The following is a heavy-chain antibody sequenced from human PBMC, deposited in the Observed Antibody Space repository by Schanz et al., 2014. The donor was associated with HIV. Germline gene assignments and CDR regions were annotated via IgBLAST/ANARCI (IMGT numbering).Heavy chain of an antibody. D-gene: IGHD1-1*01. CDR2: IIPIFGTA. Sequence: QMRLVQSGAEMKKPGSSVKVSCKASGGTFSSYGISWVRQAPGQGLEWMGGIIPIFGTANFAQKFQGRVTITADESTSTTYMELSSLRSGDTAVYYCASPAESERGPGDAFDIWGQGTLVTVSS. CDR1: GGTFSSYG. V-gene: IGHV1-69*01. CDR3: ASPAESERGPGDAFDI. J-gene: IGHJ3*02.